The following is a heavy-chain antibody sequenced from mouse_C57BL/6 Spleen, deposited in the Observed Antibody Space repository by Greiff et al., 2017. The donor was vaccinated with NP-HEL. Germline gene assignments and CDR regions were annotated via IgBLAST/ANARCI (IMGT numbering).Heavy chain of an antibody. CDR3: ARVRYDFDY. J-gene: IGHJ2*01. CDR1: GFTFSSYG. Sequence: DVRLVESGGDLVKPGGSLKLSCAASGFTFSSYGMSWVRQTPDKRLEWVATISSGGSYTYYPDSVKGRFTISRDNAKNTLYLQMSSLKSEDTAMYYCARVRYDFDYWGQGTTLTVSS. V-gene: IGHV5-6*02. CDR2: ISSGGSYT. D-gene: IGHD2-14*01.